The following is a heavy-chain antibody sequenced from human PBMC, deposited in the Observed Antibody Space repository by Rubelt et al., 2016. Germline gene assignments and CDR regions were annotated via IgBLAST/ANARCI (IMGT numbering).Heavy chain of an antibody. D-gene: IGHD2-2*02. CDR2: ISGSGGST. Sequence: QVQLVESGGGVAQPGRSLRLSCAASGFTFSRYGMYWVRQAPGKGLEWVSAISGSGGSTYYADSVKGRFTISRDNSKNMLYRQMNSLRAEDTAGYYCAIYEYFDYWGQGTLVTVSS. J-gene: IGHJ4*02. CDR3: AIYEYFDY. V-gene: IGHV3-NL1*01. CDR1: GFTFSRYG.